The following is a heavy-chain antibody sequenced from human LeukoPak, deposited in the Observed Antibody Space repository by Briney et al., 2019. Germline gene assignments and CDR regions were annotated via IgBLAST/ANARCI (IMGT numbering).Heavy chain of an antibody. CDR3: ARHGMATAFDY. J-gene: IGHJ4*02. D-gene: IGHD5-12*01. CDR1: GVSMSGYY. V-gene: IGHV4-59*08. CDR2: IYYSGST. Sequence: SETLSLTCTVSGVSMSGYYWNWIRQPPGKGLEWIGYIYYSGSTNYNPSLKSRVTISVDTSKNQFSLKLSSVTAADTAVYYCARHGMATAFDYWGQGTLVTVSS.